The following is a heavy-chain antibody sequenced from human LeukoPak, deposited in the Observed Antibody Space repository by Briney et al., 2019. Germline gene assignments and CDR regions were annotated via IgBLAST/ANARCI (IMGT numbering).Heavy chain of an antibody. CDR2: INPSGGST. CDR1: GSTFTSYY. CDR3: ARGTDDSSGYYRDAFDI. D-gene: IGHD3-22*01. Sequence: ASVKVSCKASGSTFTSYYMHWVRQAPGQGLEWIGIINPSGGSTSYAQKFQGRVTMTRDTSTSTVYMELSSLRSEDTAVYYCARGTDDSSGYYRDAFDIWGQGTMVTVSS. V-gene: IGHV1-46*01. J-gene: IGHJ3*02.